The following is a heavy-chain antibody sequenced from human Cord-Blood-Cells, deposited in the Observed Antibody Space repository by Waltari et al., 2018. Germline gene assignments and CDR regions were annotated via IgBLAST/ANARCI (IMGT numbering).Heavy chain of an antibody. CDR3: ARRIDWGFDY. V-gene: IGHV5-51*01. Sequence: VQLVQSGAQVKKPGESLKISCKGSVYSFTGYWIGWVSQMPGKGLEWKGIIYPGDTDTRYSPSFKRQVTISAYKSISTAYLQWSSRKAADTAMYYCARRIDWGFDYWGQRTLVTVSS. CDR2: IYPGDTDT. J-gene: IGHJ4*02. D-gene: IGHD7-27*01. CDR1: VYSFTGYW.